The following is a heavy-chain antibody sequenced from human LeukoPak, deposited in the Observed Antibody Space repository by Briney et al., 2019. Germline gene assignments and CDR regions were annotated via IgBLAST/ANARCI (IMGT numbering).Heavy chain of an antibody. D-gene: IGHD3-22*01. CDR1: GFTFSSYS. CDR2: IYSGGST. V-gene: IGHV3-53*01. Sequence: PGGSLRLSCAASGFTFSSYSMNWVRQAPGKGLEWVSVIYSGGSTYYADSVKGRFTISRDNSKNTLYLQMNSLRAEDTAVYYCARDAGYYGSSGSQGDYWGQGTLVTVSS. CDR3: ARDAGYYGSSGSQGDY. J-gene: IGHJ4*02.